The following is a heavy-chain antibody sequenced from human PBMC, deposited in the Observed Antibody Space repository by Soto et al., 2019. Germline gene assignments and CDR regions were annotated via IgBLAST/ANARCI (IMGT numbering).Heavy chain of an antibody. CDR2: MYYSGSG. V-gene: IGHV4-39*01. D-gene: IGHD1-7*01. CDR3: ARTGNTGYYFYYMDV. CDR1: GGAVSSNYY. Sequence: QLQLQESGPGLVKPSETLSLTCSVSGGAVSSNYYWVWIRQPPGKGLEWIGSMYYSGSGYYNPSLKSRVTISVDTSKNQFSLRFSSVTAADTAMYFCARTGNTGYYFYYMDVWGRGTTVTVSS. J-gene: IGHJ6*03.